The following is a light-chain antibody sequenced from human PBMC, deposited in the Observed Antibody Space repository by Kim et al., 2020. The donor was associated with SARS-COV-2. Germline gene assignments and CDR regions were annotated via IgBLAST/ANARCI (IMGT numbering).Light chain of an antibody. CDR2: DVT. CDR3: CSYAGTYTFV. J-gene: IGLJ2*01. CDR1: SSDVGGYNC. Sequence: QSALTQPRSVSGSPGQSVTISCTGTSSDVGGYNCVSWYQQHPGKAPKLMIYDVTKRPSGVPDRFYGSKSGNTASLTISGLQAEDEADYYCCSYAGTYTFVFGGGTKVTVL. V-gene: IGLV2-11*01.